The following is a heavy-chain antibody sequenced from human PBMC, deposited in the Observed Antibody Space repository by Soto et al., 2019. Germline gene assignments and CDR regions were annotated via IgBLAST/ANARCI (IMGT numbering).Heavy chain of an antibody. Sequence: QPGGSLRLSCAASGFTFSSYWMSWVRQAPGKGLEWVANIKQDGSEKYYVDSVKGRFTISRDNAKNSLYLQMNSLRAEDTAVYYCARDSPSHRLRFLEWGYTGGAFDIWGQGTMVTVSS. V-gene: IGHV3-7*01. CDR1: GFTFSSYW. CDR2: IKQDGSEK. J-gene: IGHJ3*02. CDR3: ARDSPSHRLRFLEWGYTGGAFDI. D-gene: IGHD3-3*01.